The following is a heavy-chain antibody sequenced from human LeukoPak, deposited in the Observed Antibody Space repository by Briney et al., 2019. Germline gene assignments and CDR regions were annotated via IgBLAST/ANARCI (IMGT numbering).Heavy chain of an antibody. CDR2: IKEDESAK. D-gene: IGHD1-26*01. CDR3: ARDVGGSLDH. V-gene: IGHV3-7*01. CDR1: GFTFSTYW. J-gene: IGHJ4*02. Sequence: GGSLRLSCAASGFTFSTYWMAWVRQAPGKGLEWVANIKEDESAKHQADSVKGRFTISRDNAQNSVYLQMSSLRGKDSAVYYCARDVGGSLDHWGRGTLVTVSS.